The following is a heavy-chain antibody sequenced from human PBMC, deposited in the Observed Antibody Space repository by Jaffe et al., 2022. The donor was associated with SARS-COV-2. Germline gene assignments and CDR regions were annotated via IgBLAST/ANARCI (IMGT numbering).Heavy chain of an antibody. D-gene: IGHD4-17*01. J-gene: IGHJ4*02. CDR3: ARDIAPEIAWVTTFQDYFDY. Sequence: QVQLVESGGGLVKPGGSLRLSCAASGFTFSDYYMSWIRQAPGKGLEWVSYISSSGSTIYYADSVKGRFTISRDNAKNSLYLQMNSLRAEDTAVYYCARDIAPEIAWVTTFQDYFDYWGQGTLVTVSS. V-gene: IGHV3-11*01. CDR2: ISSSGSTI. CDR1: GFTFSDYY.